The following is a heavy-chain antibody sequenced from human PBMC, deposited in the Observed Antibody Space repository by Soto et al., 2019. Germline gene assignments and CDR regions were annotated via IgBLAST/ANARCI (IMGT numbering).Heavy chain of an antibody. Sequence: QVQLVESGGGLVKPGGSLRLSCAASGFNFSDYYMSWIRQAPGKGLEWVSYISSSSSYTNYADSVKGRFTISRDNAKNSLYLQMNSLRAEDTAVYYCARAVGATSPDYWGQGTLVTVSS. CDR3: ARAVGATSPDY. CDR1: GFNFSDYY. V-gene: IGHV3-11*05. D-gene: IGHD1-26*01. J-gene: IGHJ4*02. CDR2: ISSSSSYT.